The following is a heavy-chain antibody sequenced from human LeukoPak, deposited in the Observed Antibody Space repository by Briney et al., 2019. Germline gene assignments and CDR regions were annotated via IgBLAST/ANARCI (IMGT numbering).Heavy chain of an antibody. V-gene: IGHV3-23*01. CDR3: AKNAGYSYGLYYFDY. J-gene: IGHJ4*02. CDR1: GFTVSSNS. D-gene: IGHD5-18*01. CDR2: IISSGDIT. Sequence: GGSLRLSCTVSGFTVSSNSWSWVRQAPGRGLEWVSSIISSGDITYYADSLKGRFTISRDNSKNMVYLQMDSLRAEDSAVYYCAKNAGYSYGLYYFDYWGQGTLVTVSS.